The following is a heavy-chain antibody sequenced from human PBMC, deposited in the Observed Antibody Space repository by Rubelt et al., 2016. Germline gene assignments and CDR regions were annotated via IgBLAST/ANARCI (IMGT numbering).Heavy chain of an antibody. V-gene: IGHV1-3*01. J-gene: IGHJ2*01. Sequence: QVQLVQSGAEVKKPGASVKVSCKASGYTFTSYAMHWVRQAPGQRLEWMGWINAGNGNTNYSQKFQGRVTITRETSASTAYMELSSLRSEDTAVYYCARSKDTAMVTDADWYFDLWGRGTLVTVSS. CDR1: GYTFTSYA. CDR3: ARSKDTAMVTDADWYFDL. CDR2: INAGNGNT. D-gene: IGHD5-18*01.